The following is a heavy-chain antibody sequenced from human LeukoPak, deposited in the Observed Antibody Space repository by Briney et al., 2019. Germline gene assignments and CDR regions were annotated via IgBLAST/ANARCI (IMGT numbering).Heavy chain of an antibody. Sequence: GGSLRLSCAASGFTFSSYAMSWVRQAPGKGLEWVSAISGSGGSTYYADSVKGRFTISRDNSKNTLYLQMNSLRAEDTTVYYCAKYTIVGATLERIDYWGQGTLVTVSS. CDR1: GFTFSSYA. CDR3: AKYTIVGATLERIDY. CDR2: ISGSGGST. J-gene: IGHJ4*02. V-gene: IGHV3-23*01. D-gene: IGHD1-26*01.